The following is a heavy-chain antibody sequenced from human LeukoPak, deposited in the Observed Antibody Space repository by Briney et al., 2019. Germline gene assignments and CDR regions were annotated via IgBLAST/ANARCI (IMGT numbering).Heavy chain of an antibody. J-gene: IGHJ4*02. CDR1: GYSFTNYW. CDR3: ARGYKPGYSRGWSIFDF. D-gene: IGHD6-19*01. CDR2: MNPNSGNT. Sequence: GESLKISCKGSGYSFTNYWINWVRQMPGKGLEWMGWMNPNSGNTGYAQKFQGRVTMTRNTSISTAYMELSSLRSEDTAVYYCARGYKPGYSRGWSIFDFWGQGALVTVSS. V-gene: IGHV1-8*02.